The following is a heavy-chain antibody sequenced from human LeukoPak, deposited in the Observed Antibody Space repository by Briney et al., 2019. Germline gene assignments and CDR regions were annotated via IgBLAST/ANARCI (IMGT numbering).Heavy chain of an antibody. V-gene: IGHV3-30*04. D-gene: IGHD6-13*01. CDR2: ISYNGSNK. CDR3: ARDGGQQLVFATKLHKWFDA. Sequence: GGSLRLSCAASGFTFSTYAMHWVRQAPGKGLEWVAVISYNGSNKYYADSVKGRFTISRDNSKNTLYLQMNSLRDEDTAVYYCARDGGQQLVFATKLHKWFDACGQGSLVTVSS. CDR1: GFTFSTYA. J-gene: IGHJ5*02.